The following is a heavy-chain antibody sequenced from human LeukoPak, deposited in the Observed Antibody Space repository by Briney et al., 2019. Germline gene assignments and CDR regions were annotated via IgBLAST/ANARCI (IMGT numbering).Heavy chain of an antibody. V-gene: IGHV4-59*01. J-gene: IGHJ4*02. CDR1: GGSISSYY. Sequence: PSETLSLTCTVSGGSISSYYWSWIRQPPGKGLEWIGYIYYSGSTNYNPSLKSRVTISVDTSKNQFSLKLSSVTAADTAVYYCAAFYYYGSGSNFDYWGQGTLVTVSS. CDR3: AAFYYYGSGSNFDY. D-gene: IGHD3-10*01. CDR2: IYYSGST.